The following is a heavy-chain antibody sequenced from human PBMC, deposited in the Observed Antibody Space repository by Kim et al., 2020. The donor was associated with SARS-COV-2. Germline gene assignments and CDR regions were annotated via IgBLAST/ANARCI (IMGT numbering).Heavy chain of an antibody. CDR3: AREEGRTRPFDY. J-gene: IGHJ4*02. Sequence: YYNPSLKSRVTISVDTSKNQFSLKLSSVTAADTAVYYCAREEGRTRPFDYWGQGTLVTVSS. V-gene: IGHV4-39*07.